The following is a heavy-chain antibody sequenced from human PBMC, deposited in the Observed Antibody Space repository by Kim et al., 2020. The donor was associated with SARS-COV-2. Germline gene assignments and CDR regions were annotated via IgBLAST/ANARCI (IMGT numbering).Heavy chain of an antibody. CDR1: GYTFTSYD. J-gene: IGHJ5*02. V-gene: IGHV1-8*01. D-gene: IGHD3-3*01. Sequence: ASVKVSCKASGYTFTSYDINWVRQATGQGLEWMGWMNPNSGNTGYAQKFQGRVTMTRNTSISTAYMELSSLRSEDTAVYYCARGRGTIFGVVIMFYAWFDPWGQGTLVTVSS. CDR3: ARGRGTIFGVVIMFYAWFDP. CDR2: MNPNSGNT.